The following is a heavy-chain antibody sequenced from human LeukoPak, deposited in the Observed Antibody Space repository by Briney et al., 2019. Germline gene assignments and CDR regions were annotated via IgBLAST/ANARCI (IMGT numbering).Heavy chain of an antibody. Sequence: SETLSLTCTVSGGSISSYYWSWIRQPPGKGLEWIGYIYYSGSTNYNPSLKSRVTISVDTSKNQFSLKLSPVTAADTAVYYCARGEEYYYYYYMDVWGKGTTVTVSS. J-gene: IGHJ6*03. CDR1: GGSISSYY. CDR3: ARGEEYYYYYYMDV. CDR2: IYYSGST. V-gene: IGHV4-59*01.